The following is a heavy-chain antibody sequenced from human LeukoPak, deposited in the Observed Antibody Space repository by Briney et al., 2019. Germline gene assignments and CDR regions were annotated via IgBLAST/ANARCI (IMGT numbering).Heavy chain of an antibody. V-gene: IGHV1-69*13. D-gene: IGHD3-22*01. CDR1: GGTFSSYA. CDR3: ATPLPYDSSGYYHYYYYYGMDV. J-gene: IGHJ6*02. CDR2: IIPIFGTA. Sequence: SVKVSCKASGGTFSSYAISRVRQAPGQGLEWMGGIIPIFGTANYAQKFQGRVTITADESTSTAYMELSSLRSEDTAVYYCATPLPYDSSGYYHYYYYYGMDVWGQGTTVTVSS.